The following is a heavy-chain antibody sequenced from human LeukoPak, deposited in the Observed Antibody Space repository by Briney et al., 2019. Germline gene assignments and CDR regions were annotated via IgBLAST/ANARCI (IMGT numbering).Heavy chain of an antibody. Sequence: PSETLSLTCGVSYGSITDTNYWTWVRQPPGKGLEWIGEVNLHGDTNYNPSLKGRVDISVDKFENHISLQLTSVTAADTAVYYCARNPARGYSYGYEYYYYGMDVWGQGTTVTVSS. CDR1: YGSITDTNY. CDR2: VNLHGDT. V-gene: IGHV4-4*02. D-gene: IGHD5-18*01. J-gene: IGHJ6*02. CDR3: ARNPARGYSYGYEYYYYGMDV.